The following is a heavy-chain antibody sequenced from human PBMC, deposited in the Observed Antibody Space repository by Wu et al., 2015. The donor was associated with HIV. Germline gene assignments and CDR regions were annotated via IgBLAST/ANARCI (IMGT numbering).Heavy chain of an antibody. D-gene: IGHD2-2*01. J-gene: IGHJ6*03. CDR2: INPSGGST. V-gene: IGHV1-46*03. Sequence: QVQLVQSGAEVKKPGASVKVSCKASGYTFTSYYMHWVRQAPGQGLEWMGIINPSGGSTSYAQKFQGRVTMTRDTSTSTVYMELSSLRSEDTAVYYCARGGIVVVPAKYYYYYMDVVGQRDHGSPSP. CDR3: ARGGIVVVPAKYYYYYMDV. CDR1: GYTFTSYY.